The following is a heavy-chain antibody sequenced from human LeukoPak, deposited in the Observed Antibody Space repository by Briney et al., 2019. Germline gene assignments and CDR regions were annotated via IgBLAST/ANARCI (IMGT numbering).Heavy chain of an antibody. Sequence: QAGGSLRLSCAASGFTFTTYTMNWVRQAPGKGLEWVTVINRGGGGTYYADFVKGRFIISRDNSENTLYPQMNSLRAEDTATYYRAKGTERYREVSSFDSWGQGTQVTVSS. V-gene: IGHV3-23*01. D-gene: IGHD3-10*01. CDR3: AKGTERYREVSSFDS. CDR1: GFTFTTYT. J-gene: IGHJ4*02. CDR2: INRGGGGT.